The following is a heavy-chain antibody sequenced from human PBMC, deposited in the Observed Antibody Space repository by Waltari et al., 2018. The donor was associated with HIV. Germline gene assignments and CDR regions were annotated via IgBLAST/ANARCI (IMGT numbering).Heavy chain of an antibody. CDR1: GGSITSYY. CDR2: IYYSGST. J-gene: IGHJ4*02. D-gene: IGHD3-22*01. V-gene: IGHV4-59*01. Sequence: QVLLQESGPGLVKPSETLSLTCTVSGGSITSYYWSWIRQPPGKGLEWIGYIYYSGSTNYNPSLKSRATISVDTSKNQVSLKLRSVTAADTAVYYCASRGMHYYDSSGYYSWGQGTLVTVSS. CDR3: ASRGMHYYDSSGYYS.